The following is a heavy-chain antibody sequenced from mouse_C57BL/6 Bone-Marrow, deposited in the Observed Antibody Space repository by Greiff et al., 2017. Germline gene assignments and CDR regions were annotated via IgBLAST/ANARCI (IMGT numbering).Heavy chain of an antibody. CDR1: GFTFSSYG. Sequence: EVQGVESGGDLVKPGGSLKLSCAASGFTFSSYGMSWVRQTPDKRLEWVATISSGGSYTYYPDSVKGRFTISRDNAKNTLYLQMSSLKSEDTAMYYCARIITNYFDYWGQGTTLTVSS. J-gene: IGHJ2*01. CDR3: ARIITNYFDY. CDR2: ISSGGSYT. V-gene: IGHV5-6*01. D-gene: IGHD1-1*01.